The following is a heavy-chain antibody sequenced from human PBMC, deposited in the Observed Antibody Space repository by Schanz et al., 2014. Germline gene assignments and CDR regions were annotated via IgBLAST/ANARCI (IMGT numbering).Heavy chain of an antibody. D-gene: IGHD2-8*02. V-gene: IGHV3-30*18. CDR1: GFTFSSYG. Sequence: QVQLVESGGGVVQPGRSRRLTCEASGFTFSSYGMHWVRQAPGKGLEWVAVISYDGNNEDYADSVKGRFSISRDNSQNTLYLQMDSLRPEDTAVYFCAKDTGYCHGGACYCFEYWGLGTLVTVSS. CDR3: AKDTGYCHGGACYCFEY. J-gene: IGHJ4*02. CDR2: ISYDGNNE.